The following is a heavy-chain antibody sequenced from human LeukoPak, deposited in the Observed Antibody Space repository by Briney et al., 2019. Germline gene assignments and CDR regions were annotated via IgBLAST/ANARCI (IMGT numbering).Heavy chain of an antibody. J-gene: IGHJ5*02. Sequence: ASVKVSCKASGYTFTSYYMHWVRQAPGQGLEWMGINNPSGGSTSYAQKFQGRVTMTRDTSTSTVYMELSSLRSEDTAVYYCARDRERAHDYSNYRAYGWFDPWGQGTLVTVSS. V-gene: IGHV1-46*01. CDR1: GYTFTSYY. D-gene: IGHD4-11*01. CDR2: NNPSGGST. CDR3: ARDRERAHDYSNYRAYGWFDP.